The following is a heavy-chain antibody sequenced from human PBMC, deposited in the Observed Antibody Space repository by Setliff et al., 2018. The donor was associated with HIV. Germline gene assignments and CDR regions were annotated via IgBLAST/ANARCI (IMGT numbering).Heavy chain of an antibody. D-gene: IGHD3-10*01. Sequence: SETLSLTCSVSGGSISGHFRSWIRQSPGKGLEWIGYIYGNGNTKYNRFLNSRVTMSVDTSKNQFSLNLNSVTAADTAMYYCARDRYAGEIDYWGQGTLVTVSS. CDR3: ARDRYAGEIDY. V-gene: IGHV4-4*09. CDR1: GGSISGHF. J-gene: IGHJ4*02. CDR2: IYGNGNT.